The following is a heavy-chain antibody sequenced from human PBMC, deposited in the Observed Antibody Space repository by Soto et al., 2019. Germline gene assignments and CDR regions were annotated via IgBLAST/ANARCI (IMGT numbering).Heavy chain of an antibody. CDR2: INAGNGNT. V-gene: IGHV1-3*01. Sequence: ASVKVSCKASGYTFTSYAMHWVRQAPGQRLEWMGWINAGNGNTKYSQKFQGRVTITRDTSASTAYMELSSLRSEDTAVYYCARVWGVLEWSQYYFDYWGQGTLVTVSS. CDR3: ARVWGVLEWSQYYFDY. CDR1: GYTFTSYA. D-gene: IGHD3-3*01. J-gene: IGHJ4*02.